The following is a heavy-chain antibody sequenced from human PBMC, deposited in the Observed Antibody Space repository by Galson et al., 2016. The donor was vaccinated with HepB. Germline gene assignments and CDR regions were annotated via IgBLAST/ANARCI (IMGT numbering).Heavy chain of an antibody. J-gene: IGHJ4*02. CDR3: TSRLGDYGFDH. D-gene: IGHD4-17*01. CDR2: TESRTYSGTT. CDR1: GVTLSDTW. V-gene: IGHV3-15*04. Sequence: SLRLSCAGSGVTLSDTWMNWVRQAQGKGLEWVGRTESRTYSGTTDYSAPVKGRFIISRDDSTNTLYLQMNSLKIDDTAVYYCTSRLGDYGFDHWGQGTLVTVSS.